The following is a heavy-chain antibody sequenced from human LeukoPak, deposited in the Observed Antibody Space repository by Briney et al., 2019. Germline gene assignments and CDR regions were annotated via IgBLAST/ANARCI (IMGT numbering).Heavy chain of an antibody. CDR3: VSGYDYAYYYYGTDV. J-gene: IGHJ6*02. D-gene: IGHD5-12*01. Sequence: ASVKVSCKASVYTFTSYGIRWVRQAPGQGLEWMGWISAYNGNTNYAQKLQGRVTMTRNTSISTAYMELSSLRSEDTAVYYCVSGYDYAYYYYGTDVWGQGTTVTVSS. V-gene: IGHV1-18*01. CDR1: VYTFTSYG. CDR2: ISAYNGNT.